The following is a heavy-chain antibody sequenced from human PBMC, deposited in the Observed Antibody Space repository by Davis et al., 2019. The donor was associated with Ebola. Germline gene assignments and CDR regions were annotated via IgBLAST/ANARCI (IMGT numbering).Heavy chain of an antibody. CDR3: ARSPVVYWPEQYGMDV. J-gene: IGHJ6*02. CDR1: GGSFSGYY. CDR2: INHSGST. Sequence: SETLSLTCAVYGGSFSGYYWSWIRQPPGKGLEWIGEINHSGSTKYNPSLKSRVTISVDTSKNQFSLKLSPVTAADTAVYYCARSPVVYWPEQYGMDVWGQGTTVTVSS. D-gene: IGHD2-8*02. V-gene: IGHV4-34*01.